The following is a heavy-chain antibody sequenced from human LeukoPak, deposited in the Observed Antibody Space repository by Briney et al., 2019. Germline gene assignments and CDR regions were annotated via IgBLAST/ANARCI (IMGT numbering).Heavy chain of an antibody. Sequence: ASVKVSCKTSGYSFTNYNIHWLRQAPGQGLEWVAIINPGRPSVTYAQTFQGRVIVTRDASTSTVFMQLNSLRAEDTAVYYCARGNYDDCGYWGQGTLVTVSS. D-gene: IGHD3-22*01. J-gene: IGHJ4*02. CDR1: GYSFTNYN. CDR2: INPGRPSV. V-gene: IGHV1-46*01. CDR3: ARGNYDDCGY.